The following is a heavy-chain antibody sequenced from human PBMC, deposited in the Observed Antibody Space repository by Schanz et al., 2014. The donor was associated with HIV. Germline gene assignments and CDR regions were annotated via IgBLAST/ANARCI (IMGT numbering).Heavy chain of an antibody. D-gene: IGHD3-22*01. J-gene: IGHJ5*02. Sequence: QVRLAQSGAEVKRPGALVTVSCSAVGSTFPDIDINWVRRAAGQGLEWMAWINPNSGNTGYAQKFQGRVTMTRNTSISTAYMELSSLTSEDTAVYYCARGRRDVSMIILYWFDPWGQGTLVTVSS. CDR1: GSTFPDID. V-gene: IGHV1-8*01. CDR2: INPNSGNT. CDR3: ARGRRDVSMIILYWFDP.